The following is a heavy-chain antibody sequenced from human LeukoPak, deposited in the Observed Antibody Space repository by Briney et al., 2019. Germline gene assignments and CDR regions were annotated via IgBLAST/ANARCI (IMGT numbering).Heavy chain of an antibody. J-gene: IGHJ4*02. V-gene: IGHV1-18*01. CDR1: GGTFSSYA. Sequence: GASVKVSCKASGGTFSSYAISWVRQAPGQGLEWMGWISAYNGNTNYAQKLQGRVTMTTDTSTSTAYMELRSLRSDDTAVYYCARGMETGEDYGFWGQGTLVTVSS. D-gene: IGHD7-27*01. CDR3: ARGMETGEDYGF. CDR2: ISAYNGNT.